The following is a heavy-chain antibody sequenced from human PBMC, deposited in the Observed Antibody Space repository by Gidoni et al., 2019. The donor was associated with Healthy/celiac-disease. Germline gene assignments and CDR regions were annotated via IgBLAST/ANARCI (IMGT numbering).Heavy chain of an antibody. J-gene: IGHJ4*02. CDR1: GGSLSSYY. CDR2: IDYSGST. V-gene: IGHV4-59*01. Sequence: QVQLQESGPGLVKPSETLSLTCTVSGGSLSSYYWSWIRQPPGKGLEWIGYIDYSGSTNYKPALKSRVTISVDTSKNQFSLKLSSVTAADTAVYYCARNARVPDYWGQGTLVTVSS. CDR3: ARNARVPDY.